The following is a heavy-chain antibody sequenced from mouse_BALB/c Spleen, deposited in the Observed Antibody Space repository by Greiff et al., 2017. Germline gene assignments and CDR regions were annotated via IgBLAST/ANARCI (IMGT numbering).Heavy chain of an antibody. D-gene: IGHD1-1*01. CDR1: GFSLTSYA. CDR2: IWTGGGT. CDR3: VRENYYGSSCERFAY. V-gene: IGHV2-9-2*01. J-gene: IGHJ3*01. Sequence: VMLVESGPGLVAPSQSLSITCTVSGFSLTSYAISWIRQPPGKGLEWLGVIWTGGGTNYNSAFMSRLGISKDNSKSQVFLKMNSLQTDDTAIYYCVRENYYGSSCERFAYWGQGTLVTVAA.